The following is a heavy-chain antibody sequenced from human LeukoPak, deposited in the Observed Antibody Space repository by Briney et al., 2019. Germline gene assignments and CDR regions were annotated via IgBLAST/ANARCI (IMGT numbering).Heavy chain of an antibody. Sequence: PGGSLRLXCAASGFTFSSYSMNWVRQAPGKGLEWVSSISSSSSYIYYADSVKGRFTISRDNAKNSLYLQMNSLRAEDTAVYYCARGGSYFSRRVLNYWGQGTLVTVSS. CDR3: ARGGSYFSRRVLNY. CDR2: ISSSSSYI. CDR1: GFTFSSYS. V-gene: IGHV3-21*01. J-gene: IGHJ4*02. D-gene: IGHD1-26*01.